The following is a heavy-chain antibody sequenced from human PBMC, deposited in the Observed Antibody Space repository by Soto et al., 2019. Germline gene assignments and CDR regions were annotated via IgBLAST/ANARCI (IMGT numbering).Heavy chain of an antibody. CDR1: GFTFSSYG. CDR2: ISYDGSNK. V-gene: IGHV3-30*18. J-gene: IGHJ4*02. D-gene: IGHD3-10*01. Sequence: QVQLVESGGGVVQPGRSLRLSCAASGFTFSSYGMHWVRQAPGKGLGWVALISYDGSNKYYADSVKGRFTISRDNSKNTLYLQMNSLRPEDTAVYYCAKSRMPYYASCLGYGGQGTLVIVSS. CDR3: AKSRMPYYASCLGY.